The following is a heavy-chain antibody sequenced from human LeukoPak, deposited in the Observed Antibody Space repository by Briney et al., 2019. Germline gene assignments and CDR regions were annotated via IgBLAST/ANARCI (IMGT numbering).Heavy chain of an antibody. CDR3: TRSRLVDY. V-gene: IGHV3-48*02. CDR2: ISSTSNTI. J-gene: IGHJ4*02. CDR1: GFTFSSYT. Sequence: GGSLRLSCAASGFTFSSYTMNWVRQAPGKGLEWVPSISSTSNTISYADSVEGRLTISRDNAKNSLYLHMNSLRDEDTAVYFCTRSRLVDYWGQGTLVTVSS.